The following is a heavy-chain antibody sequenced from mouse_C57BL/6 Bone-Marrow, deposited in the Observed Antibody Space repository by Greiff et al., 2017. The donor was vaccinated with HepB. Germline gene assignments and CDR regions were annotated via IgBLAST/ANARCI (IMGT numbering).Heavy chain of an antibody. Sequence: EVQLVESGGGLVKPGGSLKLSCAASGFTFSSYAMSWVRQTPEKRLEWVATISDGGSYTYYPDNVKGRFTISRDNAKNNLYLQMSHLKSEDTAMYYCARDGYGSIPLDYWGQGTTLTVSS. CDR2: ISDGGSYT. CDR3: ARDGYGSIPLDY. D-gene: IGHD1-1*01. CDR1: GFTFSSYA. J-gene: IGHJ2*01. V-gene: IGHV5-4*01.